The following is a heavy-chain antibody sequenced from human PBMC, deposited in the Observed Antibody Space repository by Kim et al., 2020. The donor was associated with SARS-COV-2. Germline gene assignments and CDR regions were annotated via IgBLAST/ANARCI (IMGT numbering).Heavy chain of an antibody. V-gene: IGHV4-39*01. CDR3: ARHTSEGRFDP. J-gene: IGHJ5*02. CDR1: GDSIVSSVYY. D-gene: IGHD3-10*01. CDR2: VFHSGRT. Sequence: SETLSLTCAVSGDSIVSSVYYWGWIRQPPGRGLEWIGSVFHSGRTHYSPSLKSRVTISVDTSKNQFSLTVRSVTAADTAVYYCARHTSEGRFDPWGQGALATV.